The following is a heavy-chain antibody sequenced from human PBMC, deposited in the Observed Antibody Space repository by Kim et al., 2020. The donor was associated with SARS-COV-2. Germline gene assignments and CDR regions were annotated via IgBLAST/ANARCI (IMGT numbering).Heavy chain of an antibody. J-gene: IGHJ6*02. Sequence: LKSRVTISVDTSKNQFSLKLSSVTAADTAVYYCARAGTGRYYYYYYGMDVWGQGTTVTVSS. V-gene: IGHV4-59*01. CDR3: ARAGTGRYYYYYYGMDV. D-gene: IGHD6-13*01.